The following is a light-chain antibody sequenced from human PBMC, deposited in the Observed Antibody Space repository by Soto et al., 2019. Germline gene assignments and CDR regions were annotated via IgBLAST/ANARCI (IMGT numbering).Light chain of an antibody. Sequence: QSALTQPASVSGSPGQSITISCTGTSSDVGDYNYVSWYQQHPGKAPKLMIYDVNNRPSGVSDRISGSKSGNTASLTISGLQAEDEADYYCSSFTSSTTLVVFGGGTKLTVL. CDR2: DVN. V-gene: IGLV2-14*01. CDR3: SSFTSSTTLVV. CDR1: SSDVGDYNY. J-gene: IGLJ2*01.